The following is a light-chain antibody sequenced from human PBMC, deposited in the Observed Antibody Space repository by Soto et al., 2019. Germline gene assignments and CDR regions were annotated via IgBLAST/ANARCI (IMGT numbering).Light chain of an antibody. V-gene: IGLV2-14*01. J-gene: IGLJ2*01. Sequence: SALTQPASVSGSPGQSITISCTGTSSDVGGYNYVSWYQQHPDKAPKLMIYGVTNRPSGVSNRFSGSKSGNTASLTISGLQAEDEADYYCSSYTTSTTLSVVFGGGTKLTVL. CDR2: GVT. CDR3: SSYTTSTTLSVV. CDR1: SSDVGGYNY.